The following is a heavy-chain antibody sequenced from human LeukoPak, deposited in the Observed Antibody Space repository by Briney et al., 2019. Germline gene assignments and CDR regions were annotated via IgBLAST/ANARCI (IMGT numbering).Heavy chain of an antibody. CDR1: GITFRTYG. V-gene: IGHV3-33*06. CDR2: IGFDGNNK. Sequence: GGSLRLSCVVSGITFRTYGMHWVRQAPGKGLEWVAVIGFDGNNKHYADSVKGRFTISRDNSQNTLYLQMDSLRAEDTAVYYCAKVPLKQLWSPFDYWGQGTLVTVSS. D-gene: IGHD5-18*01. CDR3: AKVPLKQLWSPFDY. J-gene: IGHJ4*02.